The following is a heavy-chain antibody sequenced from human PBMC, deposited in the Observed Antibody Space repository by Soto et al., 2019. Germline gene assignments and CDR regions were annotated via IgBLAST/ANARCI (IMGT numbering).Heavy chain of an antibody. J-gene: IGHJ6*02. CDR1: GFTFSSYC. CDR2: ISYDGSNK. Sequence: PGGSLRLSCAASGFTFSSYCMHWVRQAPGKGLEWVAVISYDGSNKYYADSVKGRFTISRDNSKNTLYLQMNSLRAEDTAVYYCAKDLQFNYYYYYGMDVWGQGTTVTVSS. V-gene: IGHV3-30*18. CDR3: AKDLQFNYYYYYGMDV.